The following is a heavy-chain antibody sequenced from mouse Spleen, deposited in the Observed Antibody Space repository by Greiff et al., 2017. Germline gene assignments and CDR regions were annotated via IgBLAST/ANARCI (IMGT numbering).Heavy chain of an antibody. CDR2: ISSGGGNT. CDR3: ARLIYYDYGGFAY. Sequence: EVQLVESGGGLVKLGGSLKLSCAASGFTFSSYAMSWVRQTPEKRLEWVATISSGGGNTYYPDSVKGRFTISRDNAKNTLYLQMSSLKSEDTAMYYCARLIYYDYGGFAYWGQGTLVTVSA. CDR1: GFTFSSYA. D-gene: IGHD2-4*01. V-gene: IGHV5-9-3*01. J-gene: IGHJ3*01.